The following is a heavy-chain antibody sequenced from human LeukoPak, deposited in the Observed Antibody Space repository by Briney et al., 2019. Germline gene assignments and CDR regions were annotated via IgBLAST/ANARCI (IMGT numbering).Heavy chain of an antibody. V-gene: IGHV4-34*01. J-gene: IGHJ4*02. CDR3: ARGGWALDY. CDR2: INHSGST. D-gene: IGHD3-16*01. CDR1: GGSFSGYY. Sequence: SETLSLTCAVYGGSFSGYYWSWIRQPPGKGLEWIGEINHSGSTNYNPSLKSRVTISVDTSKNQFSLKLSSVTAADTAVYYCARGGWALDYWGQGTLVTVSS.